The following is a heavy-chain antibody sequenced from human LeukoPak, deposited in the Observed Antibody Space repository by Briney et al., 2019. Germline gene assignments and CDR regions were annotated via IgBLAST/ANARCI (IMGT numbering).Heavy chain of an antibody. Sequence: SETLSVTCSVYGGSFRGYYWSGIRNPPGKGLEWIGEINHSGSTNYNPSLKSRVTISVDTSKNQFSLKLSSVTAADTAVYYCARGAVQIADSSSWYGPRLYYYGMDVWGQGTTVTVSS. CDR1: GGSFRGYY. V-gene: IGHV4-34*01. CDR3: ARGAVQIADSSSWYGPRLYYYGMDV. J-gene: IGHJ6*02. CDR2: INHSGST. D-gene: IGHD6-13*01.